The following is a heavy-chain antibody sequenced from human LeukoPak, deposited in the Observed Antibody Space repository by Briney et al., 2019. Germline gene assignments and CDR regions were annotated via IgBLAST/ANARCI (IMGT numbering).Heavy chain of an antibody. Sequence: SGGSLRLSCAVSGFTFSSYWMSWVRQAPGKGLELVANIRQDGSEEYYVDSVKGRFTISRDNAKNSLFLQMNSLRAEDTAFYYCARARWSSDYWGQGTLVTVSS. V-gene: IGHV3-7*05. CDR3: ARARWSSDY. D-gene: IGHD1-26*01. CDR1: GFTFSSYW. CDR2: IRQDGSEE. J-gene: IGHJ4*02.